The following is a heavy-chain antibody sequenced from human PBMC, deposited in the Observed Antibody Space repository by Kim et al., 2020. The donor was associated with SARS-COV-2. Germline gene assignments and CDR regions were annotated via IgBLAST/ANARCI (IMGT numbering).Heavy chain of an antibody. V-gene: IGHV1-69*13. CDR1: GGTFSSYA. D-gene: IGHD1-26*01. J-gene: IGHJ3*02. CDR2: IIPIFGTA. Sequence: SVKVSCKASGGTFSSYAISWVRQAPGQGLEWMGGIIPIFGTANYAQKFQGRVTITADESTSTAYMELSSLRSEDTAVYYCATPYSGSYSWPHAFDIWGQGTMVTVSS. CDR3: ATPYSGSYSWPHAFDI.